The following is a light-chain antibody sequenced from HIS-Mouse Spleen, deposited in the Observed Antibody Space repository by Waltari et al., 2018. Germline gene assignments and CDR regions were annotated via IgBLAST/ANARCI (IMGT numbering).Light chain of an antibody. J-gene: IGLJ2*01. V-gene: IGLV2-14*03. CDR3: SSYTSSSTLV. CDR2: DVS. Sequence: SALTHPAPVSGPPGQSITTPCTGTRSHVDVHNYVPWYQQHPGKSPKLMIYDVSNRPAVVSNRFSGSKSGNTASLTISGLQAEDEADYYCSSYTSSSTLVFGGGTKLTVL. CDR1: RSHVDVHNY.